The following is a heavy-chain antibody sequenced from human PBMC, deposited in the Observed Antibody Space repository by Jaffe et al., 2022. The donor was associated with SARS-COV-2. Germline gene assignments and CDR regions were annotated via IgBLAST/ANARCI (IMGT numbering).Heavy chain of an antibody. CDR3: ARLFYDGSGGSGYPHYYYYMDV. CDR1: GVSISRSNYN. V-gene: IGHV4-39*01. Sequence: QLQLQESGPGLVKPSETLSLTCSVSGVSISRSNYNWGWIRQPPGKGLDWVGGVSYSGSTYYNPSLKSRVTVSADTSMNQISLRLNSVTAADTAVYYCARLFYDGSGGSGYPHYYYYMDVWGRGTTVTVSS. CDR2: VSYSGST. J-gene: IGHJ6*03. D-gene: IGHD3-22*01.